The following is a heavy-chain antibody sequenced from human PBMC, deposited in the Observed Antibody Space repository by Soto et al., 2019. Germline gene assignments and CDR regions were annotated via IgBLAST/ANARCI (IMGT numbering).Heavy chain of an antibody. J-gene: IGHJ6*03. CDR1: GFTFSSYS. Sequence: GGSLRLSCAASGFTFSSYSINWVRQAPGKGLEWVSSISSSSNYIYYADSVKGRFTISRDNARNSLYLQMNSLRAEDTAVYYCARGGDYTYYYYFMDVWGKGTTVTVSS. CDR2: ISSSSNYI. V-gene: IGHV3-21*01. CDR3: ARGGDYTYYYYFMDV. D-gene: IGHD4-17*01.